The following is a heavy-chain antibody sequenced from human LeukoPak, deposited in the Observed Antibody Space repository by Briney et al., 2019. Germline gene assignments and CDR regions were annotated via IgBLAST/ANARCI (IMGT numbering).Heavy chain of an antibody. CDR3: TRKGSQWDFLVDY. Sequence: GGSLRLSCAASGFTFSSYEMNWVRQAPGKGLEWVSYISSSGSTIYYADSVKGRFTISRDNAKNSLYLQMDSLTAEDTAVYYCTRKGSQWDFLVDYWGQGTRVAVSP. J-gene: IGHJ4*02. D-gene: IGHD2/OR15-2a*01. V-gene: IGHV3-48*03. CDR1: GFTFSSYE. CDR2: ISSSGSTI.